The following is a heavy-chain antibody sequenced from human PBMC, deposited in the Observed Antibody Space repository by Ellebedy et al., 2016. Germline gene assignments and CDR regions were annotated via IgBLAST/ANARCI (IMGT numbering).Heavy chain of an antibody. CDR1: GGSISSGGYY. D-gene: IGHD2-15*01. CDR3: ARQIVVVVATRDYYGLDV. CDR2: IYNSGST. Sequence: SETLSLTXTVSGGSISSGGYYWSWVRQPPGKGLEWIGYIYNSGSTNYSPSLKSRVTISVDTSKNQFSLILSSVTAADTAVYYCARQIVVVVATRDYYGLDVWGQGTTVTVSS. J-gene: IGHJ6*02. V-gene: IGHV4-61*08.